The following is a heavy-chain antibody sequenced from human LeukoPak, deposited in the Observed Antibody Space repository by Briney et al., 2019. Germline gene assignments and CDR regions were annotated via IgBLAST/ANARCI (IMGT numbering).Heavy chain of an antibody. CDR1: GYSFTSYA. V-gene: IGHV1-3*01. CDR3: ARDQVSSGGDSNFDY. CDR2: INAGNGNT. D-gene: IGHD2-21*01. J-gene: IGHJ4*02. Sequence: ASVKVSCKASGYSFTSYAMHWVRQAPGQRLEWMGWINAGNGNTKCSQKFQGRVTIIRDTSASTAYMELSSLRSEDTAVYYCARDQVSSGGDSNFDYWGQGTLVTVSS.